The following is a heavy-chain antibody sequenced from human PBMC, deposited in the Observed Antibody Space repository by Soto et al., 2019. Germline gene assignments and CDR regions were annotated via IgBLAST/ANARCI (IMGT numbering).Heavy chain of an antibody. CDR2: ISDGGST. J-gene: IGHJ3*02. CDR3: ASSDKELGGITLSGSSWSPYAFDI. V-gene: IGHV4-59*12. D-gene: IGHD6-13*01. CDR1: GGSIYTYY. Sequence: SETLSLTCNVSGGSIYTYYWNWIRQSPGKGLEWIGYISDGGSTNYNPSLKSRVTISVDTSKNQFSLKLSSVTAADTAVYYCASSDKELGGITLSGSSWSPYAFDIWGQGTMVTVSS.